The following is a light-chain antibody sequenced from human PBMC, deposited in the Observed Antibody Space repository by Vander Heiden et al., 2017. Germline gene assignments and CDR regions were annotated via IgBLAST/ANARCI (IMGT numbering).Light chain of an antibody. CDR1: QTFSNY. V-gene: IGKV1-5*03. J-gene: IGKJ1*01. CDR3: QQYNAYPWT. CDR2: KAS. Sequence: DIQMTQSPSTLSASVGDGVTITCRASQTFSNYLAWYQQKPGNAPKLLIYKASTLESGVPSRFSGRGSGTEFTLTISSLQPDDFATYYCQQYNAYPWTFGQGTRVEI.